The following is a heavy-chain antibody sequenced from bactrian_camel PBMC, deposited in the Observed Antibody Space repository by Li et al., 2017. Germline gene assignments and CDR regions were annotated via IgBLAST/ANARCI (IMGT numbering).Heavy chain of an antibody. CDR3: AAGKASRLFTYCIAGADGSDS. J-gene: IGHJ6*01. D-gene: IGHD1*01. V-gene: IGHV3S54*01. CDR2: ISTEDQKT. Sequence: HVQLVESGGGSVQAGGSLRLSCSASDEADFFDELMGWYRQAPGKKCEWVATISTEDQKTFYGDSVRGRFTISQDTNKNTMYLQMGSLKPEDTAMYYCAAGKASRLFTYCIAGADGSDSWGQGTQVTVS. CDR1: DEADFFDEL.